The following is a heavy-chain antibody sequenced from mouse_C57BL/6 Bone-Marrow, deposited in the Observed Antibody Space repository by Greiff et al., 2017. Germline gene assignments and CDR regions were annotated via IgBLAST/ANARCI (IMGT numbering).Heavy chain of an antibody. J-gene: IGHJ3*01. CDR1: GFSLTSYG. CDR2: IWSGGSK. V-gene: IGHV2-2*01. CDR3: ARNRGKAWFAY. Sequence: QVQLKQSGPGLVQPSQSLSITCTVSGFSLTSYGVHWVRQSPGKGLEWLGVIWSGGSKDYNAAFISRLSISKDNSKSQVFFKMNSLQADDTAIYYCARNRGKAWFAYWGQGTLVTVSA.